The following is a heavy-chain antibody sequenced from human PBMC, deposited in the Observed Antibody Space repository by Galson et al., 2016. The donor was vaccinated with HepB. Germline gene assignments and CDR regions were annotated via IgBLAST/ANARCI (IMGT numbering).Heavy chain of an antibody. J-gene: IGHJ4*02. CDR1: GFTFSSYA. CDR3: ARDRRRYFDWFVL. CDR2: ISYDGSNK. Sequence: SLRLSCAASGFTFSSYAMHWVRQAPGKGLEWVAVISYDGSNKYYADSEKGRFTISRDNSKNTLYLQMNSLRAEDAAVYYCARDRRRYFDWFVLWGLGTLVTVSS. V-gene: IGHV3-30-3*01. D-gene: IGHD3-9*01.